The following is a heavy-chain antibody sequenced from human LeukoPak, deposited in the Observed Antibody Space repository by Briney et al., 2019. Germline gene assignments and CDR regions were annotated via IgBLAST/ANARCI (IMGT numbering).Heavy chain of an antibody. Sequence: ASVNVSCKASGYTFTSYGLSWVRQAPGQGLEWMGWISVYNGDTNYAQKLQGRVTITTDISTSAAYMELRSLRSDDPAVYYCARVWVSGACVGDCYSMDHWGQGTLVTVSS. CDR1: GYTFTSYG. V-gene: IGHV1-18*01. CDR2: ISVYNGDT. CDR3: ARVWVSGACVGDCYSMDH. J-gene: IGHJ4*02. D-gene: IGHD2-21*01.